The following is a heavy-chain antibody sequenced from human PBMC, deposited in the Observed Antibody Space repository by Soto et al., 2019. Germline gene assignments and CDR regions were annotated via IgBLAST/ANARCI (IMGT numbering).Heavy chain of an antibody. V-gene: IGHV4-59*01. CDR2: IFYTGST. D-gene: IGHD4-17*01. CDR3: SRVGGYYGDYPNFDY. J-gene: IGHJ4*02. CDR1: GSSISSYY. Sequence: SETLSLTCRVSGSSISSYYWSWLRQPPGRGLEWIGNIFYTGSTNYHPSLKSRVIMSVESSKMHFSLRLNSVTAADTAVYYCSRVGGYYGDYPNFDYWGQGALVTVSS.